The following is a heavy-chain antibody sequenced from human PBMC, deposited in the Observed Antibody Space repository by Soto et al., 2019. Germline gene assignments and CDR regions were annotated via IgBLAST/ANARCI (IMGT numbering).Heavy chain of an antibody. J-gene: IGHJ6*02. CDR1: GISISTYA. D-gene: IGHD6-13*01. CDR2: ISQDGSVK. CDR3: AGRQQSYYYYGMDV. V-gene: IGHV3-30*03. Sequence: QVQLVESGGGVVQPGRSLTVSCAASGISISTYAMHWVRQAPGKGLEWVAVISQDGSVKYYADSVKGRFTISRDNPKNTRFLQMNSQGADDTSVYYGAGRQQSYYYYGMDVWVQGTTVTVSS.